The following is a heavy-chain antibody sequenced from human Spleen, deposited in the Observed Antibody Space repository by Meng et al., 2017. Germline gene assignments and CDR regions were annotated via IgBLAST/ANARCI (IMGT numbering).Heavy chain of an antibody. Sequence: QVQLQQWGAGLLKPAATLSLTWVVADGSFSDYYWSWIRQPAGKVLEWIGEINHSGSTNYNPSLKSRVTISVDTSKKQFSLKLSSVTAADTAVYYCARGRREMATPFNYWGQGTLVTVSS. CDR1: DGSFSDYY. V-gene: IGHV4-34*01. D-gene: IGHD5-24*01. CDR3: ARGRREMATPFNY. J-gene: IGHJ4*02. CDR2: INHSGST.